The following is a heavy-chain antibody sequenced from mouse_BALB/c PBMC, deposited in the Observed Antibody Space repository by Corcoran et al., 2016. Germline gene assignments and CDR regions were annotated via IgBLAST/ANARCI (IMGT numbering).Heavy chain of an antibody. CDR2: IDPYYGGT. J-gene: IGHJ3*01. CDR1: GYSFTGYN. D-gene: IGHD2-2*01. CDR3: ARAFYGYPFAY. Sequence: EVQLQKSGPELEKPGASVKISCKASGYSFTGYNMTWVKQSNGKSLELIGNIDPYYGGTSYNQKFKGNATLTVDKSSSTAYMQLKSLTSEDSAVYYCARAFYGYPFAYWGQGTLVIVSA. V-gene: IGHV1-39*01.